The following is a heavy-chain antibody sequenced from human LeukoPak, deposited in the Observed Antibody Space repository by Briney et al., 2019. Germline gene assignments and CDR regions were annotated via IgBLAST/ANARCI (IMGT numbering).Heavy chain of an antibody. CDR3: AKDGRITMIVVAFQH. Sequence: GGSLRLSCAASGFNLRAYNMNWVRQAPGKGLEWVSSISTSSSYIYYADSVKGRFTISRDNSKNTLYLQMNSLRAEDTAVYYCAKDGRITMIVVAFQHWGQGTLVTVSS. J-gene: IGHJ1*01. D-gene: IGHD3-22*01. V-gene: IGHV3-21*01. CDR2: ISTSSSYI. CDR1: GFNLRAYN.